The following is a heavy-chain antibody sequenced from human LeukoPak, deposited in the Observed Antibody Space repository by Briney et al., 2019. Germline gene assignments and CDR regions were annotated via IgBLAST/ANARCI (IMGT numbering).Heavy chain of an antibody. CDR3: ARGRHLGYCSSTSCLHFDY. J-gene: IGHJ4*02. Sequence: PSETLSLTCAVYGGSFGGYYWSWIRQPPGKGLEWIGEINHSGSTNYNPSLKSRVTISVDTSKNQFSLKLSSVTAADTAVYYCARGRHLGYCSSTSCLHFDYWGQGTLVTVSS. D-gene: IGHD2-2*01. CDR1: GGSFGGYY. V-gene: IGHV4-34*01. CDR2: INHSGST.